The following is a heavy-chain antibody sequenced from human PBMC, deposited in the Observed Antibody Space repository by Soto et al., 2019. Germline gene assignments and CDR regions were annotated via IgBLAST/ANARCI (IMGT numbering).Heavy chain of an antibody. V-gene: IGHV1-8*01. CDR1: GYTFTGYD. Sequence: QAQLVQSGAEVKKPGASVKVSCKASGYTFTGYDINWVRQATGQGLEWMGWMNPNSGNTGYAQNLQGRVTMIRDNSITTAYMELTSLRDDDSAVYYCAGEKVGTTGIDFWGQGTLVTVSS. CDR3: AGEKVGTTGIDF. CDR2: MNPNSGNT. D-gene: IGHD1-26*01. J-gene: IGHJ4*02.